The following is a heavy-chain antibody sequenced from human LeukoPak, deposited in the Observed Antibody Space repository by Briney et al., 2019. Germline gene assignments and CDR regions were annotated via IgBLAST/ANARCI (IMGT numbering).Heavy chain of an antibody. D-gene: IGHD2-2*02. CDR1: GGTFSSYA. V-gene: IGHV1-69*05. Sequence: SVKVSCKASGGTFSSYAISWVRQAPGQGLEWMGGIIPIFGTANYAQKFQGRVTITTDESTSTAYMELSSLRSEDTAVYYCARGGDCSSTSCYTLTQAFDIWGQGTMVTVSS. CDR2: IIPIFGTA. CDR3: ARGGDCSSTSCYTLTQAFDI. J-gene: IGHJ3*02.